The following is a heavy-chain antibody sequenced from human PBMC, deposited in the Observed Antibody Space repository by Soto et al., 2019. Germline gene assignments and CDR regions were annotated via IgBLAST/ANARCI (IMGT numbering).Heavy chain of an antibody. CDR1: GFTFSSYS. J-gene: IGHJ5*02. CDR2: ISSSSSTI. CDR3: ARGADYDSSGIRLNWFDP. D-gene: IGHD3-22*01. V-gene: IGHV3-48*02. Sequence: EVQLVESGGGLVQPGGSLRLSCAASGFTFSSYSMNWVRQAPGKGLEWVSYISSSSSTIYYADSVKGRFTISRDNAKKSLYLQMNSLRDEDTAVYYCARGADYDSSGIRLNWFDPWGQGTLVTVSS.